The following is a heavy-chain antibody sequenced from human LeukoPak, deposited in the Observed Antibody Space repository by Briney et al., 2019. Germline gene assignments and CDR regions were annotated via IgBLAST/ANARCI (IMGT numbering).Heavy chain of an antibody. V-gene: IGHV3-9*01. CDR3: ATLVIPTHGFDY. Sequence: SGGSLRLSCAASGFTFDDYAMHWVRQAPGKGLEWVSGISWNSGSIGYADSVKGRFTIFRDNSKNTLYLQMNSLRAEDTAVYYCATLVIPTHGFDYWGQGTLVTVSS. J-gene: IGHJ4*02. CDR2: ISWNSGSI. CDR1: GFTFDDYA. D-gene: IGHD3-22*01.